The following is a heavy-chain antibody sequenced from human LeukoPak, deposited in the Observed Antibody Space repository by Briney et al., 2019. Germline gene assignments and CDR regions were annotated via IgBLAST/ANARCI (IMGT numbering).Heavy chain of an antibody. Sequence: SQTLSLTCAISGDSVSSNSAAWHWIRQPPSRSLEWLGRTYYRSRWYSNYAPSVKSRITINPDTSKNQFSLQLNSVTPEDTAVYYCVRDREPNWFDPWGQGTLVTVSS. CDR3: VRDREPNWFDP. CDR1: GDSVSSNSAA. D-gene: IGHD5-24*01. CDR2: TYYRSRWYS. J-gene: IGHJ5*02. V-gene: IGHV6-1*01.